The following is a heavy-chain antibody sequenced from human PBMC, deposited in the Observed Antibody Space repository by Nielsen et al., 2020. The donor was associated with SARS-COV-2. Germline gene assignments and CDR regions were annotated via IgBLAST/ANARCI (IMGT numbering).Heavy chain of an antibody. V-gene: IGHV3-9*01. CDR1: GFTFDDYA. Sequence: SLKISCAASGFTFDDYAMHWVRQAPGKGLEWVSGISWNSGSIGYADSVKGRFTISRDNAKNSLYLQMNSLRAEDTAVYYCARGGVAGSFDYWGQGTLVTVSS. CDR2: ISWNSGSI. CDR3: ARGGVAGSFDY. J-gene: IGHJ4*02. D-gene: IGHD6-13*01.